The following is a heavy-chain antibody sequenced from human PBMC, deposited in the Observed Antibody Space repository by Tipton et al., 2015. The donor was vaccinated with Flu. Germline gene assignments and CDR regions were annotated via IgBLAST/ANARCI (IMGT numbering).Heavy chain of an antibody. CDR1: GFTFSNYE. D-gene: IGHD6-19*01. Sequence: GSLRLSCAASGFTFSNYEMNWVRQAPGKGLEWISYISSGGSTIYYADSVKGQFTVSRDNAKKSLYLQMNSLRVEDTAVYYCASRLLSSGWYYGVDSWGQGTLVTVSA. J-gene: IGHJ4*02. V-gene: IGHV3-48*03. CDR2: ISSGGSTI. CDR3: ASRLLSSGWYYGVDS.